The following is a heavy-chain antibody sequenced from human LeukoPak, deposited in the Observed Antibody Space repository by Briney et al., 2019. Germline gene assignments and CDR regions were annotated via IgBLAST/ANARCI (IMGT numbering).Heavy chain of an antibody. V-gene: IGHV1-2*02. J-gene: IGHJ4*02. CDR2: INPNSGDT. CDR3: ARARHYYDSSGYSDY. Sequence: ASVKVSCKASGYTFTGYYMHWVRQAPGQGLEWMGWINPNSGDTNYAQKFQGRVTMTRDTSISTAYMELSRLRSDDTAVYYCARARHYYDSSGYSDYWGQGTLVTVSS. D-gene: IGHD3-22*01. CDR1: GYTFTGYY.